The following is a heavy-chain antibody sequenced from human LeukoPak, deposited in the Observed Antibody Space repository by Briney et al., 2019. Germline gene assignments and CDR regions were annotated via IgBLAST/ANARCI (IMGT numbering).Heavy chain of an antibody. Sequence: ASVKVSCKASGYTFTSYGISWVRQAPGQGLEWMGWISAYNGNTNYAQKLQGRVTMTTDTSTSTAYMELRSLRSDDTAVYYCARPHVEWELRDAFDIWGQGTMVTVSS. V-gene: IGHV1-18*01. CDR2: ISAYNGNT. CDR1: GYTFTSYG. J-gene: IGHJ3*02. CDR3: ARPHVEWELRDAFDI. D-gene: IGHD1-26*01.